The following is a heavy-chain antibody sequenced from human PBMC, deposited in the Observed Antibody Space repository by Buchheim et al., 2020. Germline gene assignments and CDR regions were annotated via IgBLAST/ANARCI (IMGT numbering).Heavy chain of an antibody. D-gene: IGHD5-12*01. V-gene: IGHV1-69*02. CDR2: IIPILGIA. Sequence: QVQLVQSGVEVKKPGSSVKVSCKASGGTFSSYTISWVRQAPGQGLEWMGRIIPILGIANYAQKFQGRVTITADKSPTTAYMELSSLRSEDTAVYYWATPRWLQNYYGMDVWGQGTT. CDR1: GGTFSSYT. CDR3: ATPRWLQNYYGMDV. J-gene: IGHJ6*02.